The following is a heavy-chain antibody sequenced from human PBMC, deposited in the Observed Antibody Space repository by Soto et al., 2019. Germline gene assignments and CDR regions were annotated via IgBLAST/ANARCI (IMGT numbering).Heavy chain of an antibody. D-gene: IGHD6-13*01. CDR3: ARFAREENPKVGSWYYFDY. J-gene: IGHJ4*02. CDR1: GGTINSGDYF. Sequence: PSETLSLTCSVSGGTINSGDYFWSWIRQPPGKGLEWIGYIFYSGRTYYSPSLKSRVTISVDTSKNQFSLRLSSVTAADTAVYYCARFAREENPKVGSWYYFDYWGQGTRVTVSS. V-gene: IGHV4-30-4*01. CDR2: IFYSGRT.